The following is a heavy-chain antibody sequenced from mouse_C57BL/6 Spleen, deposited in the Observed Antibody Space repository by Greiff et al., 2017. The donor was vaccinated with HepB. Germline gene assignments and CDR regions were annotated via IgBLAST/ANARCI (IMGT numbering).Heavy chain of an antibody. J-gene: IGHJ3*01. CDR1: GYTFTSYW. V-gene: IGHV1-69*01. CDR3: ASAGDAWFAY. Sequence: QVQLQQPGAELVMPGASVKLSCKASGYTFTSYWMHWVKQRPGQGLEWIGEIDPSDSYTNYNQKFKGKSTLTVDKSASTAYMQLSSLTSEDSAVYYCASAGDAWFAYWGQGTLVTVSA. CDR2: IDPSDSYT.